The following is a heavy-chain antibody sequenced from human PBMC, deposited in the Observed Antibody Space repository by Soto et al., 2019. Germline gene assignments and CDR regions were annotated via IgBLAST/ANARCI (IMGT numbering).Heavy chain of an antibody. CDR3: ARQDDFWSGSNWFDP. CDR2: VYYNGFT. V-gene: IGHV4-39*01. CDR1: GGSITSSNYY. J-gene: IGHJ5*02. D-gene: IGHD3-3*01. Sequence: SETLSLTCTVSGGSITSSNYYWGWIRQPPGKGLQWIGNVYYNGFTYYNPSLKSRVTISVDTSKNHFSLKLTSVTAADTAVYYCARQDDFWSGSNWFDPWGQGTLVTVSS.